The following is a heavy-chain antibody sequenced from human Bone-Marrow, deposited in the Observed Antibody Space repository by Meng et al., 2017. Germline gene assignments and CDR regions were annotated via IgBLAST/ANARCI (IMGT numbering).Heavy chain of an antibody. Sequence: SETLSLTCTVSGGSVSSGTYYWSWIRQPPGKGLEWIGYIYYSGSTNYNPPLKSRVTISVDTSKNQFSLKVSSVTAADTAVYYCARVDDYVDFDPPVSPAFDIWGQGTMVTVSS. J-gene: IGHJ3*02. CDR2: IYYSGST. CDR3: ARVDDYVDFDPPVSPAFDI. V-gene: IGHV4-61*01. CDR1: GGSVSSGTYY. D-gene: IGHD4-17*01.